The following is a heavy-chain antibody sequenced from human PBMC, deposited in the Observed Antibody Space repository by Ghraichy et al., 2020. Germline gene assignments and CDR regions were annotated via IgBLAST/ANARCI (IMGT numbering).Heavy chain of an antibody. CDR3: ARGEFLADDYGRLRPELDFQH. CDR2: IYSGGST. V-gene: IGHV3-53*01. CDR1: GFTVSSNY. Sequence: GGSLRLSCAASGFTVSSNYMSWVRQAPGKGLEWVSVIYSGGSTYYADSVKGRFTISRDNSKNTLYLQMNSLRAEDTAVYYCARGEFLADDYGRLRPELDFQHWGQGTLVTVSS. D-gene: IGHD4-17*01. J-gene: IGHJ1*01.